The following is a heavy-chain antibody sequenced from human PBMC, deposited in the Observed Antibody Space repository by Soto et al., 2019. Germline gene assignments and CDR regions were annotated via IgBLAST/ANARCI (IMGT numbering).Heavy chain of an antibody. D-gene: IGHD2-2*01. J-gene: IGHJ6*03. CDR3: ARGTPTEDIVVVPEDYYYMDV. CDR2: IWYDGSNK. V-gene: IGHV3-33*01. Sequence: QVQLVESGGGVVQPGRSLRLSCAASGFTFSSYGMHWVRQAPGKGLAWVAVIWYDGSNKYYADSVKGRFTISIDNSKNTLYLQINSLRAEDTAVYYCARGTPTEDIVVVPEDYYYMDVWGKGTTVTVSS. CDR1: GFTFSSYG.